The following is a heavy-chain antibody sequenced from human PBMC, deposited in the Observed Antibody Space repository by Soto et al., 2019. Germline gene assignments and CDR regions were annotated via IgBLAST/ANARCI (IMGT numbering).Heavy chain of an antibody. Sequence: QVPLVESGGGVVQPGRSLRLSCAASGFTFSSYGMHWVRQAPGKGLEWVAVISYDGSNKYYADSVKGRFTISRDNSKNTLYLQMNSLRAEDTAVYYCAKDHSGYDLYFDYWGQGTLVTVSS. CDR2: ISYDGSNK. CDR1: GFTFSSYG. J-gene: IGHJ4*02. D-gene: IGHD5-12*01. CDR3: AKDHSGYDLYFDY. V-gene: IGHV3-30*18.